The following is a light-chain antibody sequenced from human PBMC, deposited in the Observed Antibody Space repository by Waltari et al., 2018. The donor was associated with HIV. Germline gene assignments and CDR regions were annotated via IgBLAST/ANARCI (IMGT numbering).Light chain of an antibody. V-gene: IGKV1-39*01. CDR3: QQASALPLT. J-gene: IGKJ4*01. Sequence: DILMTQSPASLSASLGDRVTMTCRSSHDVATYVSLYQQRPGKPPSLLIYSASTLHIGVPSRFTGAGSGRLFTLTINRLQPEDFASYFCQQASALPLTFGGGTNV. CDR2: SAS. CDR1: HDVATY.